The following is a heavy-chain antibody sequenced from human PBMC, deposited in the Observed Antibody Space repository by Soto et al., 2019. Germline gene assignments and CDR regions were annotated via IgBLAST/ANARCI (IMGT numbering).Heavy chain of an antibody. V-gene: IGHV3-21*01. CDR1: GFTFSSYS. J-gene: IGHJ4*02. Sequence: EVQLVESGGGLVKPGGSLRLSCAASGFTFSSYSMNWVRQAPGKGLEWVSSISSSSSYIYYADSVKGRFTISRDNAKNSLYLQMNSLRAEDTAVYYCARAPPYCGGDCYSSGRPNDYWGQGTLVTVSS. D-gene: IGHD2-21*02. CDR2: ISSSSSYI. CDR3: ARAPPYCGGDCYSSGRPNDY.